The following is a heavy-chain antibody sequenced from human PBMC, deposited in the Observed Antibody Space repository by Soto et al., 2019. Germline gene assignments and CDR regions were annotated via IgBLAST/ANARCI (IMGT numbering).Heavy chain of an antibody. CDR2: IYYSGST. V-gene: IGHV4-39*01. Sequence: QLQLQESGPGLVKPSETLSLTCTVSGGSISSRNYSWGWIRQPPGKGLEWIETIYYSGSTYYNPSLKSRVTISVDTSKNQFSLKLSSVTAADTAVYYCGRHLNESPYSPVDYWGQGTLVTVSS. CDR1: GGSISSRNYS. D-gene: IGHD6-13*01. J-gene: IGHJ4*02. CDR3: GRHLNESPYSPVDY.